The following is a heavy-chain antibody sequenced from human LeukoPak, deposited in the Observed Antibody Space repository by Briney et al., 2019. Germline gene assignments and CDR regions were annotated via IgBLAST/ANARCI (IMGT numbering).Heavy chain of an antibody. CDR1: VYTFTGDY. D-gene: IGHD3-10*01. V-gene: IGHV1-2*02. CDR2: IYPNGGGK. CDR3: ARAPCCYGSGGYYYFDY. Sequence: ASLKVSCKTSVYTFTGDYMHSGRPAPEPGLEWVGWIYPNGGGKNYAEKFQGRFTMTRDTSISTAYMELSRLRSDGTAVYYCARAPCCYGSGGYYYFDYWGQGTLVTVSP. J-gene: IGHJ4*02.